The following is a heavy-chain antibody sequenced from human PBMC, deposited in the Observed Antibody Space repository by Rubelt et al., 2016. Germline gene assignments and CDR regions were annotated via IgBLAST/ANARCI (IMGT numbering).Heavy chain of an antibody. CDR1: GYTFTSYA. Sequence: QVQLVQSGAEVKKPGASVKVSCKASGYTFTSYAMHWVRQAPGQRLEWMGWINAGNGNTNYAQKLKGRVPIPQNTSPGTAYMELRSLRSDDTAVYYCARDRTWLVPGLDAFDIWGQGTMVTVSS. V-gene: IGHV1-3*01. CDR3: ARDRTWLVPGLDAFDI. D-gene: IGHD6-19*01. CDR2: INAGNGNT. J-gene: IGHJ3*02.